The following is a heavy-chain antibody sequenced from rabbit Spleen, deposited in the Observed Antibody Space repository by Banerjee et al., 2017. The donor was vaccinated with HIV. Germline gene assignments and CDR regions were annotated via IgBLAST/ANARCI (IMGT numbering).Heavy chain of an antibody. D-gene: IGHD4-2*01. CDR2: IDPVFGIT. Sequence: HLKESGGGLVQPGGSLKLSCKASGFTLSSYYMNWVRQAPGKGLEWIGYIDPVFGITYYASWVNGRFSISRENAQNTVFLQMTSLTAADTATYFCERSSSMSYGMDLWGPGTLVTVS. J-gene: IGHJ6*01. V-gene: IGHV1S7*01. CDR1: GFTLSSYY. CDR3: ERSSSMSYGMDL.